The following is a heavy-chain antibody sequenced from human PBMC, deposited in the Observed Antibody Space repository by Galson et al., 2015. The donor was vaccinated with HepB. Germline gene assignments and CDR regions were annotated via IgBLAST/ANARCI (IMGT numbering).Heavy chain of an antibody. CDR1: GFTLSTYW. V-gene: IGHV3-7*01. Sequence: SLRLSCAASGFTLSTYWMTWVRQAPGKGLEWVASINQDGSEKYYVDSVKGRFIISRDNANNSLDLQMNGLRAEDTAVYYCARSSGWVDYWGQGILVTVSS. CDR3: ARSSGWVDY. J-gene: IGHJ4*02. CDR2: INQDGSEK. D-gene: IGHD6-19*01.